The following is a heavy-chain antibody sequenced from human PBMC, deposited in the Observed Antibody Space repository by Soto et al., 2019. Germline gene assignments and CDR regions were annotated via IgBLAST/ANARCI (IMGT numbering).Heavy chain of an antibody. CDR3: AMTKYDSSGYYFDY. V-gene: IGHV3-66*01. Sequence: EVQLVESGRGLVQPGGSLRLSCAASGFTVSSNYMSWVRQAPGKGLEWVSVIYSGGSTYYGDSVKGRFSISRDNSKNTLYLQMNSLRAEDTAVYYCAMTKYDSSGYYFDYWGQGTLVTVSS. D-gene: IGHD3-22*01. CDR2: IYSGGST. J-gene: IGHJ4*02. CDR1: GFTVSSNY.